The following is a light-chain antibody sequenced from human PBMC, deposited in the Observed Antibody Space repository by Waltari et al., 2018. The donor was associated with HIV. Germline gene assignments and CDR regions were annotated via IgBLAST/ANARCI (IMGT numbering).Light chain of an antibody. CDR3: ASWDDGLRGHV. CDR1: NSNIGLIF. J-gene: IGLJ1*01. CDR2: RND. V-gene: IGLV1-47*01. Sequence: QPVLTQPPSAPETPGQRLNISCSGGNSNIGLIFVFWYQQVTNMAPKLLVDRNDPRPSGVGGLFSGSRSGTSASLVISRLRAEDEAHYYCASWDDGLRGHVFGRGTTVFV.